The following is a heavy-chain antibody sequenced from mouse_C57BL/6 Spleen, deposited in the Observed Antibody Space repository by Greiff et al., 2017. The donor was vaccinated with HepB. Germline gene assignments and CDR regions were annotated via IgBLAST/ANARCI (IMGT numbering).Heavy chain of an antibody. CDR3: ARYLNTTDVDPIAIDY. D-gene: IGHD1-1*01. V-gene: IGHV1-39*01. CDR1: LYSFPAFN. Sequence: VQLQQSVPLLFLSVSSLSFSCIASLYSFPAFNLYSVFLFNGNSLSWIGVINPNYGTTSYNQKFKGKATLTVDQSSSTAYMQLNSLTSEDSAVYYCARYLNTTDVDPIAIDYWAQVTSVTISS. J-gene: IGHJ4*01. CDR2: INPNYGTT.